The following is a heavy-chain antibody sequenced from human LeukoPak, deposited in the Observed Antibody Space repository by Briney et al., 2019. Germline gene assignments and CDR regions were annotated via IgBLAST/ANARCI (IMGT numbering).Heavy chain of an antibody. J-gene: IGHJ6*02. CDR1: GGSFSGYY. D-gene: IGHD3-16*01. V-gene: IGHV4-34*01. Sequence: PSGTLSLTCAVYGGSFSGYYWSWIRQPPGKGLEWIGEINHSGSTNYNPSLKSRVTISVDTSKNQFSLKLSSVTAADTAVYYCARLGSSAYYGMDVWGQGTTVTVSS. CDR3: ARLGSSAYYGMDV. CDR2: INHSGST.